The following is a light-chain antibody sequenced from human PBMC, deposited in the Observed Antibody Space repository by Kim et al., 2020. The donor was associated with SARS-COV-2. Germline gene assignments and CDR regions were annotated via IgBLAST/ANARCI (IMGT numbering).Light chain of an antibody. CDR3: CSYAGRVV. CDR1: SRDVGGYNY. J-gene: IGLJ2*01. CDR2: DVS. V-gene: IGLV2-11*01. Sequence: SPGQSVTIAGPGTSRDVGGYNYVSWYQQHPGKAPKLMIYDVSKRPSGVPDRFSGSKSGNTASLTISELQAEDEADYYCCSYAGRVVFGGGTQLTVL.